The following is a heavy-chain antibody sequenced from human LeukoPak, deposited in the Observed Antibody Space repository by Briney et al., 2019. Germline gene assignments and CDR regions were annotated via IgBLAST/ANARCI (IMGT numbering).Heavy chain of an antibody. D-gene: IGHD6-13*01. V-gene: IGHV6-1*01. CDR3: ARESSSWVLGPLGMDV. CDR1: GDGVSSNSAA. Sequence: SQTLSLTCAISGDGVSSNSAAWNWIRQSPSRGLEWLGRTYYRSKWYNDYAVSVKSRITINPDTSKNQFSLQLNSVTPEDTAVYYCARESSSWVLGPLGMDVWGQGTTVTVSS. J-gene: IGHJ6*02. CDR2: TYYRSKWYN.